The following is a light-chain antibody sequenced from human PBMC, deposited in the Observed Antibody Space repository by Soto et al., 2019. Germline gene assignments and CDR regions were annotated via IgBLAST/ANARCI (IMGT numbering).Light chain of an antibody. CDR1: QSVSNRY. J-gene: IGKJ1*01. Sequence: EIVLTQSPGTLSLSPGERATLSCRASQSVSNRYLAWYQQKPGQAPRLLIYGASNRPADIPDRFSGSGSGTDFTLTISGLEPEDFAVYHCQQYGSSPRTFGQGTKVDIK. CDR2: GAS. CDR3: QQYGSSPRT. V-gene: IGKV3-20*01.